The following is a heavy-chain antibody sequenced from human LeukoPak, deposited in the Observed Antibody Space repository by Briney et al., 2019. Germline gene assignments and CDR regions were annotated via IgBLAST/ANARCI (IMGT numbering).Heavy chain of an antibody. CDR3: ARGLRFLEWSHHDAFDI. Sequence: ASVKVSCKASGYTFTSYGISWVRQAPGQGLEWMGWISAYNGNTNYAQKFQGRVTMTRDTSISTAYMELSRLRSDDTAVYYCARGLRFLEWSHHDAFDIWGQGTMVTVSS. CDR1: GYTFTSYG. D-gene: IGHD3-3*01. J-gene: IGHJ3*02. V-gene: IGHV1-18*01. CDR2: ISAYNGNT.